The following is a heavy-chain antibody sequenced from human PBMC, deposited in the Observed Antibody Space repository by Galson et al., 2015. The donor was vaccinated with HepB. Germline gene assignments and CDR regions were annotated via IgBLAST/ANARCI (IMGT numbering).Heavy chain of an antibody. CDR1: GFTFSSHF. J-gene: IGHJ6*02. CDR3: ARVYDGDDAGEDYGMDV. CDR2: ISATSRNI. D-gene: IGHD4-17*01. Sequence: SLRLSCAGSGFTFSSHFMNWVRQAPGKRLEWVAYISATSRNIYYADSVKGRFSISRDNGKNSLYLQMNSLRAEDTAVYYCARVYDGDDAGEDYGMDVWGPGATVTVSS. V-gene: IGHV3-21*01.